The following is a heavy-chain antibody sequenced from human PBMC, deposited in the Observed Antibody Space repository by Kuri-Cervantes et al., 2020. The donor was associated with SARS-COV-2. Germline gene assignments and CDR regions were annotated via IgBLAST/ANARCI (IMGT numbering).Heavy chain of an antibody. CDR3: ARAYGFLRYIYYMDV. J-gene: IGHJ6*03. CDR1: GGSISSHY. Sequence: SETLSLTCTVSGGSISSHYWSWIRQPAGKGLEWIGRIYTSGSTNYNPSLKSRVTMSVDTSSKQFSLNLSSVTAADTAVYYCARAYGFLRYIYYMDVWGRGTTVTVSS. V-gene: IGHV4-4*07. CDR2: IYTSGST. D-gene: IGHD4-17*01.